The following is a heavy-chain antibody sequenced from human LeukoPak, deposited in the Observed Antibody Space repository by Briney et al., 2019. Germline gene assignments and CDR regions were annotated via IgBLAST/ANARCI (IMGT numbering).Heavy chain of an antibody. J-gene: IGHJ4*02. CDR2: IYYSWST. Sequence: SETLSLTCTVSGGSISSSSYYWGWIRQPPGKGLEWIGSIYYSWSTYYNPSLKSRVTISVDTSKNQFSLKLSSVTAADTAVYYCARGYSSGWVDYWGQGTLVTVSS. V-gene: IGHV4-39*01. CDR1: GGSISSSSYY. CDR3: ARGYSSGWVDY. D-gene: IGHD6-19*01.